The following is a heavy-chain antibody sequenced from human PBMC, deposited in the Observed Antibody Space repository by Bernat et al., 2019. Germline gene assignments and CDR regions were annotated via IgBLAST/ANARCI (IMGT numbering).Heavy chain of an antibody. CDR1: RFTFSNYW. D-gene: IGHD6-6*01. J-gene: IGHJ3*02. CDR2: INTDGSST. CDR3: AREYSSSSGRTFDI. V-gene: IGHV3-74*01. Sequence: EVQLVESGGGLVQPGGSLRVSCVASRFTFSNYWMHWVRQAPGKGLVWVSRINTDGSSTTYADSVKGRFTISRDNAKNTLYLQMNSLGVEDTAIYYCAREYSSSSGRTFDIWGQGTMVTVSS.